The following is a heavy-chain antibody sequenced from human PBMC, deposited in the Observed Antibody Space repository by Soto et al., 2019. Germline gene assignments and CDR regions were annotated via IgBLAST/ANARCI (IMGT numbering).Heavy chain of an antibody. CDR3: ATSYGSGYRAFDY. D-gene: IGHD3-10*01. CDR2: VNPILSMS. Sequence: QVQLVQSGAAVKRPGSSVKVSCTASGDTFSFYSINWVRQAPGLGLEWMGRVNPILSMSNYAQRFQGRVTMTADKSTSTAYMELSGLRSEDTAMYYCATSYGSGYRAFDYWGQGALVTVSS. J-gene: IGHJ4*02. V-gene: IGHV1-69*04. CDR1: GDTFSFYS.